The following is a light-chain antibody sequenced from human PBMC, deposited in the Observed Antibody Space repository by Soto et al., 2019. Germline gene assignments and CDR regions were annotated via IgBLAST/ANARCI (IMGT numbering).Light chain of an antibody. CDR3: QQYDRWPVT. CDR1: QSVTTN. J-gene: IGKJ4*01. V-gene: IGKV3-15*01. CDR2: DAS. Sequence: VVMTQSPATLSVSPGERVTFSCRASQSVTTNLAWYQHKPGQSPRLLISDASTGASGIPPRFSGSGSGTEFTLTIDRMQSADFAVYYCQQYDRWPVTFGGGTKVDI.